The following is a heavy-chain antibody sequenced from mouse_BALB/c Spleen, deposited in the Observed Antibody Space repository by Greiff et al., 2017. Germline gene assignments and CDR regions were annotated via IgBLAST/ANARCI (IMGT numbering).Heavy chain of an antibody. D-gene: IGHD1-1*01. Sequence: EVKLMDSGGGLVKLGGSLKLSCAASGFTFSSYYMSWVPRTPEKRLELVAAINSNGGSTYYPDNVKALFTISRDNAKNTLYLQMSSLKSEDTALYYCASYYYGSSYWYFDVWGAGTTVTVSS. J-gene: IGHJ1*01. CDR1: GFTFSSYY. CDR2: INSNGGST. V-gene: IGHV5-6-2*01. CDR3: ASYYYGSSYWYFDV.